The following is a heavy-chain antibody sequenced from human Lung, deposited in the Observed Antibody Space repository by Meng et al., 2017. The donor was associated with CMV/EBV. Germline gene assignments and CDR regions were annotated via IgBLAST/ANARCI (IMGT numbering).Heavy chain of an antibody. CDR2: DNWTEDK. J-gene: IGHJ4*02. V-gene: IGHV2-5*01. D-gene: IGHD3-3*01. CDR1: RFSRGARREG. Sequence: ITLEEACPSLVHRALVLTLTCTFYRFSRGARREGVGQVRQPPRKALEWVALDNWTEDKRYSPSLKSRLTITKHTSKNQVVLTMTNMDPVDTATYYCARTIETFGVLREFDYWGQGTLITVSS. CDR3: ARTIETFGVLREFDY.